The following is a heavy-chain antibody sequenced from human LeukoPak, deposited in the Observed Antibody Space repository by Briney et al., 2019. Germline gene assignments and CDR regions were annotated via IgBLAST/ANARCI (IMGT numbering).Heavy chain of an antibody. Sequence: PGGSLRLSCAASGFTFSSYAMSWVRQAPGKGLEWVSAISGSGGSTYYADSVKGRFTISRDNSKNTLYLQMNSLRAEDTAVYYCAKGETYYDILTGYYYPGAFDIWGQGTMVTVSS. CDR3: AKGETYYDILTGYYYPGAFDI. CDR2: ISGSGGST. J-gene: IGHJ3*02. V-gene: IGHV3-23*01. CDR1: GFTFSSYA. D-gene: IGHD3-9*01.